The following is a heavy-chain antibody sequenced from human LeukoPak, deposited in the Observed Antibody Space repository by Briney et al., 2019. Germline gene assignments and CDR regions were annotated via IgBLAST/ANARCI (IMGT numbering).Heavy chain of an antibody. CDR3: AGRNDCGDYLCYFDY. CDR1: GGSISSSSYY. D-gene: IGHD4-17*01. V-gene: IGHV4-39*01. J-gene: IGHJ4*02. Sequence: SETLSLTCTVSGGSISSSSYYWGWVRQPPGEGLEWIGSMYYSGSTYYNPSLKGRVSISVDTSKHQFSLKVSSVTAADTAVYYCAGRNDCGDYLCYFDYWGQGTLVTVSS. CDR2: MYYSGST.